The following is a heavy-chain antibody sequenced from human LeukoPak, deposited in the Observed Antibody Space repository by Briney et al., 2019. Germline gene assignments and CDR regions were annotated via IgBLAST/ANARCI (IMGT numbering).Heavy chain of an antibody. CDR2: ISGSGGTT. CDR1: GFTFSSYS. Sequence: GGSLRLSCAASGFTFSSYSMNWVRQAPGKGLEWVSAISGSGGTTFYADSVKGRFTISRDNSKNTLYLQMNSLRAEDTAVYYCAKATMATTYFDYWGQGTLVTVSS. CDR3: AKATMATTYFDY. D-gene: IGHD5-24*01. V-gene: IGHV3-23*01. J-gene: IGHJ4*02.